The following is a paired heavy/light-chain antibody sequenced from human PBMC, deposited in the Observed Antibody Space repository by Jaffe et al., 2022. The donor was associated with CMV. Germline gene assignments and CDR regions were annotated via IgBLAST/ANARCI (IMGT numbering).Heavy chain of an antibody. CDR2: ISESGEGT. D-gene: IGHD3-10*01. CDR1: GFSFRSYA. J-gene: IGHJ6*02. V-gene: IGHV3-23*01. Sequence: EVQLLESGGGLVQPGGPLRLSCAASGFSFRSYAMTWVRQAPGKGLEWVSSISESGEGTEYADSVKGRFTISRDNSKKTLSLQMNSLRADDTAVYYCAKMRPGLWFGEYGMDVWGPGTTVTVSS. CDR3: AKMRPGLWFGEYGMDV.
Light chain of an antibody. CDR1: DSNIGANY. CDR3: ASWDDGLTGRGV. CDR2: KND. J-gene: IGLJ3*02. V-gene: IGLV1-47*01. Sequence: QSMLTQPPSTSGTPGQRVTISCSGTDSNIGANYVYWYQQLSGMAPKLLIYKNDQRPSGVPERFSGSKSGTSASLAISGLRSEDEADYYCASWDDGLTGRGVFGGGTKVTVL.